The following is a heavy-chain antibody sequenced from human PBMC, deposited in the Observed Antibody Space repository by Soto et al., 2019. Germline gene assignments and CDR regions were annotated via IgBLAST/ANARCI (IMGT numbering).Heavy chain of an antibody. J-gene: IGHJ5*02. CDR3: ARERGYYYGSESYYNVDWFDP. Sequence: QVQLVQSGAEVKKPGSSVKVSCKASGGTFSSYAISWVRQAPGQGLEWMGGIIPIFGTANYAQKFQGRVTITADESTSTAYMELSSLRSEDTAVYYCARERGYYYGSESYYNVDWFDPWGQGTLVTVSS. D-gene: IGHD3-10*01. CDR2: IIPIFGTA. CDR1: GGTFSSYA. V-gene: IGHV1-69*01.